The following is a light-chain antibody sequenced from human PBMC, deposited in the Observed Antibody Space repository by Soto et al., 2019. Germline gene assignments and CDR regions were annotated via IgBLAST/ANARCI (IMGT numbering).Light chain of an antibody. CDR3: QQYGSSPLT. J-gene: IGKJ1*01. CDR1: QSVSSSY. V-gene: IGKV3-20*01. CDR2: GAS. Sequence: EIVLTQSPGTLSLSPGERATLSCRASQSVSSSYLACYQQKPGQAPRLLIYGASSRATGIPDRFSGSGSGTDFALTISRLEPEDFEVYYCQQYGSSPLTFGQGTNVEIK.